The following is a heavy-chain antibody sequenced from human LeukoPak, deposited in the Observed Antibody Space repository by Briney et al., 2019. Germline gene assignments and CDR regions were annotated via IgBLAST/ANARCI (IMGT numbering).Heavy chain of an antibody. CDR3: ARALEGDYVYFDY. D-gene: IGHD4-17*01. Sequence: PSETLSLTCTVSGGSISSGGYYWSWIRPRPGKGLEWIGYIYYSGSTYYNPSLKSRVTISVDTSKNQFSLKLSSVTAADTAVYYCARALEGDYVYFDYWGQGTLVTVSS. CDR2: IYYSGST. V-gene: IGHV4-31*03. CDR1: GGSISSGGYY. J-gene: IGHJ4*02.